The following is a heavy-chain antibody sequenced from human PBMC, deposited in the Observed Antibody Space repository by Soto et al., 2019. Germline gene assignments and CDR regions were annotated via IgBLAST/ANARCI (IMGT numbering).Heavy chain of an antibody. J-gene: IGHJ6*02. CDR1: GFTFSSYA. CDR3: AKYGSGIYYYYYGMDV. D-gene: IGHD3-10*01. CDR2: ISGSGGST. Sequence: AGGSLRLSCAASGFTFSSYAMSWVRQAPGKGLEWVSAISGSGGSTHYADSVKGRFTISRDNSKNTLYLQMNSLRAEDTAVYYCAKYGSGIYYYYYGMDVWGQGTTVTVSS. V-gene: IGHV3-23*01.